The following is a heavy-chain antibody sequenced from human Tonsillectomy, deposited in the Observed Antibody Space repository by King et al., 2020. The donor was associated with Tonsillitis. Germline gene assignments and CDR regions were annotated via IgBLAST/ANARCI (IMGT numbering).Heavy chain of an antibody. J-gene: IGHJ4*02. V-gene: IGHV3-48*01. CDR1: GITFGTYS. D-gene: IGHD5-12*01. CDR2: IDMSGTTI. CDR3: ATGVRLRLNYFDY. Sequence: VQLVESGGGLVQPGGSLILSCAASGITFGTYSMNWVRQTPGKGLEGVSYIDMSGTTIYYADSVRGRFTISRDNAKKSLCLQMNSLRVEDTAVYYCATGVRLRLNYFDYWGQGTLVSVSS.